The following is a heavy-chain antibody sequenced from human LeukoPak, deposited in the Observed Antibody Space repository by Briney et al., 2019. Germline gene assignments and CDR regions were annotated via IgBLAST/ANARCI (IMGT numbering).Heavy chain of an antibody. CDR1: GYSFTSYW. CDR2: IYPGDSDT. CDR3: ARHYPGDTIFGVVIIGWFDP. D-gene: IGHD3-3*01. J-gene: IGHJ5*02. V-gene: IGHV5-51*01. Sequence: GESLKISCKGSGYSFTSYWIGWVRQMPGKGLEWMGIIYPGDSDTRYSPSFQGQVTISADKSISTAYLQWSSLKASDTAMYYCARHYPGDTIFGVVIIGWFDPWGQGTLVNVSS.